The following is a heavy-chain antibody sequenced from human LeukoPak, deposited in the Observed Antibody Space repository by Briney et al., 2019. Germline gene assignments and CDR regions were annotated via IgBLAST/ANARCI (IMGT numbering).Heavy chain of an antibody. V-gene: IGHV3-7*01. Sequence: GGSLRLSCAASGFTFSSYWMSWVRQAPGKGLEWVANIKQDGSEKYYVDSVKGRLTISRDNAKNSLYLQMISLRAEDTAVYYCARVPASSWSHYFDYWGQGTLVTVSS. CDR2: IKQDGSEK. J-gene: IGHJ4*02. D-gene: IGHD6-13*01. CDR1: GFTFSSYW. CDR3: ARVPASSWSHYFDY.